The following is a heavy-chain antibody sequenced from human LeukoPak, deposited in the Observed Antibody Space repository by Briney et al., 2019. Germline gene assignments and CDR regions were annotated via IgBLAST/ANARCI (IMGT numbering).Heavy chain of an antibody. J-gene: IGHJ6*03. CDR2: IYTSGST. D-gene: IGHD1-20*01. CDR3: TRHGNWNYSYYMDA. V-gene: IGHV4-4*09. Sequence: SETLSLTCTVSGGSISSYYWSWIRHPPGKGLGWIGYIYTSGSTNYNPSLKSRVTITVATSKTQIPLNLNFVTAADTARAYCTRHGNWNYSYYMDAWGKGTTVTVSS. CDR1: GGSISSYY.